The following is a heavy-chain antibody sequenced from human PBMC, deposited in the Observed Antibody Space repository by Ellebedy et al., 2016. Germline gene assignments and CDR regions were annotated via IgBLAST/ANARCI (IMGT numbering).Heavy chain of an antibody. CDR1: GGSISSGGYS. CDR2: IYHSGST. D-gene: IGHD4-11*01. V-gene: IGHV4-30-2*01. CDR3: ARAGSSTVTTASHYYYYYMDV. J-gene: IGHJ6*03. Sequence: SETLSLXXAVSGGSISSGGYSWSWIRQPPGKGLEWIGYIYHSGSTYYNPSLKSRVTISVDRSKNQFSLKLSSVTAADTAVYYCARAGSSTVTTASHYYYYYMDVWGKGTTVTVSS.